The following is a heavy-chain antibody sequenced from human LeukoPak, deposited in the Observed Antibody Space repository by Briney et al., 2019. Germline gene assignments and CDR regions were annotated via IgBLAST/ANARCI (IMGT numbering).Heavy chain of an antibody. CDR2: ISGSGDNT. Sequence: PGGSLRLSCAASGFTFSTYAMSWVRQAPGKGLEWVSGISGSGDNTNYADSVKGRFTISRDNSKNTLSLQMSSLRVEDTAVYYCARGVLRYFDWLRGPSDYWGQGTLVTVSS. CDR3: ARGVLRYFDWLRGPSDY. D-gene: IGHD3-9*01. V-gene: IGHV3-23*01. CDR1: GFTFSTYA. J-gene: IGHJ4*02.